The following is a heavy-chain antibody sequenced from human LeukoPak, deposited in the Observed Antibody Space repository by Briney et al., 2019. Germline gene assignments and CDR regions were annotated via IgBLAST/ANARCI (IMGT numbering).Heavy chain of an antibody. CDR2: IYYSGST. D-gene: IGHD6-13*01. V-gene: IGHV4-39*07. J-gene: IGHJ3*02. Sequence: KPSETLSLTCTVSGGSISSSSYYWGWIRQPPGKGLEWIGSIYYSGSTYYNPSLKSRVTISVDTSKNQFSLKLSSVTAADTAVYYCARVGSSSRFQIDIWGQGTMVTVSS. CDR3: ARVGSSSRFQIDI. CDR1: GGSISSSSYY.